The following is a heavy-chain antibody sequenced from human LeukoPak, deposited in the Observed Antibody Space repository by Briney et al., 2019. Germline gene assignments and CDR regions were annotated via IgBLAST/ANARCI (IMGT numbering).Heavy chain of an antibody. CDR1: GASISSYY. J-gene: IGHJ3*02. Sequence: SETLSLTRTVSGASISSYYWSWIRQPPGKGLEWIGNLYDSGRTNCNPSLKSRVTISVDTSKNQSSLKLTSVTAADTAVYYCARWNAFNIWGQGTMVTVSS. V-gene: IGHV4-59*08. CDR3: ARWNAFNI. CDR2: LYDSGRT.